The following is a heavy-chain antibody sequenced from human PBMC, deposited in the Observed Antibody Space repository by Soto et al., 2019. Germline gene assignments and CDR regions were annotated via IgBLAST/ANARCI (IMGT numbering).Heavy chain of an antibody. Sequence: PGGSLRLSCAASGFSFRDYYMSWIRQVPGKGLEWVTHISGNDDTIAYADSVKGRFTISRDNAKNSLFLQMSSLRAEDTAVYWCAREYDSGYHYYFDYWGQGTRVTVSA. CDR3: AREYDSGYHYYFDY. CDR1: GFSFRDYY. V-gene: IGHV3-11*01. CDR2: ISGNDDTI. J-gene: IGHJ4*02. D-gene: IGHD5-12*01.